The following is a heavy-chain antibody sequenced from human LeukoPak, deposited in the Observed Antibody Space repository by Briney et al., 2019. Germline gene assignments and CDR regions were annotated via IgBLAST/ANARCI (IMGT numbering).Heavy chain of an antibody. Sequence: ASVKVSCKASGYTFTGYYMHWVRQAPGQGLEWMGWINPNSGGTNYTQKFQGRVTMTRDTSISTAYMELSRLRSDDTAVYYCARDGDHIVVVTAFDYWGQGTLVTVSS. CDR3: ARDGDHIVVVTAFDY. D-gene: IGHD2-21*02. CDR2: INPNSGGT. CDR1: GYTFTGYY. V-gene: IGHV1-2*02. J-gene: IGHJ4*02.